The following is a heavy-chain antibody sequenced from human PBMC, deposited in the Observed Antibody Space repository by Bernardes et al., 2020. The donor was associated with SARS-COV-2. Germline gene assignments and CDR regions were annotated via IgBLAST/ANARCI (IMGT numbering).Heavy chain of an antibody. CDR1: GYSFSSNW. Sequence: GESLKISCKASGYSFSSNWIGWVRQTPGKGLEWMGIIYPDDSDTRYSPSWQGQVTISADKSITTAYLQWGSLKASDTAIYYCARPRRVTINLGYFDYWGQGSLVTVSS. CDR2: IYPDDSDT. J-gene: IGHJ4*02. D-gene: IGHD3-16*01. CDR3: ARPRRVTINLGYFDY. V-gene: IGHV5-51*01.